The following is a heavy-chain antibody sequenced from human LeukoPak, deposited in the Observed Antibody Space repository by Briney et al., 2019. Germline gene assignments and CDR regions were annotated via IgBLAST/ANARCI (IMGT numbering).Heavy chain of an antibody. J-gene: IGHJ6*03. CDR1: GGSISSSSYY. Sequence: PSETLSLTCSVSGGSISSSSYYWGWIRQPPGKGLEWIGSVYYTGSSYYNPSLKSRVTISLDTSKNQFSLKLTSVTAADTAVYYCARQAFYSYFYMDVWGKGTTVTVSS. CDR3: ARQAFYSYFYMDV. CDR2: VYYTGSS. V-gene: IGHV4-39*01.